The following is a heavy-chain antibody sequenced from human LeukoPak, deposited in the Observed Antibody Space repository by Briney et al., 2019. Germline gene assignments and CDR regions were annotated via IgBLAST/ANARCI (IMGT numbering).Heavy chain of an antibody. J-gene: IGHJ4*02. D-gene: IGHD3-10*01. CDR2: ISWNSGSI. CDR1: GFTFDDYA. CDR3: AKDKGESGIVDY. V-gene: IGHV3-9*01. Sequence: GRSLRLSCAASGFTFDDYAMHWVRQAPGKGLEWVSGISWNSGSIGYADSVKGRFTISRDNAKNSLYLQMNSLRAEDTALYYCAKDKGESGIVDYWGQGTLVTVSS.